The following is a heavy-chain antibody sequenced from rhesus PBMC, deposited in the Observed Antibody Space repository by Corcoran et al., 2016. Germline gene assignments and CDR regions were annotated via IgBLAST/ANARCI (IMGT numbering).Heavy chain of an antibody. CDR1: GFTFSSYD. Sequence: EVQLVESGGGLVQPGGSLRLSCAASGFTFSSYDMSWVRQAPGKGLEWVSYISNGGGSTYSADPVKGRFTISRDNSKHTLSLQMNSLRAEDTAVYYCAKVSDSSYMYFDYWGQGVLVTVSS. CDR3: AKVSDSSYMYFDY. CDR2: ISNGGGST. D-gene: IGHD3-28*01. J-gene: IGHJ4*01. V-gene: IGHV3S5*01.